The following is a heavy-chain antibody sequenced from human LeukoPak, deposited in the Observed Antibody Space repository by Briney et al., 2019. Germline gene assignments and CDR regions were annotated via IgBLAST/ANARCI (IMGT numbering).Heavy chain of an antibody. CDR2: IYYSGST. J-gene: IGHJ4*02. V-gene: IGHV4-59*01. Sequence: SETLSLTCTVPGGSISSYYWSWIRQPPGKGLEWIGYIYYSGSTNYNPSLKSRVTISVDTSKNQFSLKLSSVTAADTAVYYCARGWWEGFDYWGQGTLVTVSS. CDR1: GGSISSYY. D-gene: IGHD1-26*01. CDR3: ARGWWEGFDY.